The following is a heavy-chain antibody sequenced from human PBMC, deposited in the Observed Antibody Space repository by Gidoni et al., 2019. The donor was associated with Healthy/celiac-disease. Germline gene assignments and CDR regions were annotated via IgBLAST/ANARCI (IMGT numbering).Heavy chain of an antibody. CDR3: AKDFFDRSSSWYAGGFDP. D-gene: IGHD6-13*01. CDR1: GFTFSSYA. J-gene: IGHJ5*02. V-gene: IGHV3-23*01. Sequence: EVQLLESGGGLVQPGGSLRLSCAASGFTFSSYAMSWVRQAPGKGLEWVSAISGSGGSTYYADSVKGRFTISRDNSKNTLYLQMNSLRAEDTAVYYCAKDFFDRSSSWYAGGFDPWGQGTLVTVSS. CDR2: ISGSGGST.